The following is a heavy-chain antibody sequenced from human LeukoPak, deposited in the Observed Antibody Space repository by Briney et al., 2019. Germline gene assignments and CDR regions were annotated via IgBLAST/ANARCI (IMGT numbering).Heavy chain of an antibody. Sequence: GGSLRLSCAASEFTVDSNYLSWVRQAPGKGLEWVSTIYTGGNTYYAASVKGRFTISRDFSKNTVFLHMDSLRAEDTAMYYCARGDDSGYYDYFDYWGQGALVTVSS. CDR2: IYTGGNT. CDR3: ARGDDSGYYDYFDY. V-gene: IGHV3-53*01. D-gene: IGHD3-22*01. J-gene: IGHJ4*02. CDR1: EFTVDSNY.